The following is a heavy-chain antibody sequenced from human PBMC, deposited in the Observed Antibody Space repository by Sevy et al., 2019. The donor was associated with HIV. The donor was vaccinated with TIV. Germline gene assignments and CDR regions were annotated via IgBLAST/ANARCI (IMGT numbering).Heavy chain of an antibody. CDR1: GFTFSSYW. J-gene: IGHJ4*02. CDR2: INSDGSST. Sequence: GGSLRLSCAASGFTFSSYWMHWVRQAPGKGLVWVSRINSDGSSTSYAHSVKGRFTISRDNAKNTLYLQMNSLRAEDTAVYYCARDADYDFWSGLPKDYFDYWGQGTLVTVSS. V-gene: IGHV3-74*01. CDR3: ARDADYDFWSGLPKDYFDY. D-gene: IGHD3-3*01.